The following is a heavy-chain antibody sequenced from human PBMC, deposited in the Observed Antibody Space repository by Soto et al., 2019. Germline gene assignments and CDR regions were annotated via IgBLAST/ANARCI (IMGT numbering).Heavy chain of an antibody. CDR2: IYHSGST. Sequence: QLQLQESGPGLVKPSQTLSLTCTVSGGSISSGGYYWSWIRQPPGKGLEWIGYIYHSGSTYYNPSLNSRVTISVDRSKNHSPLKRSSVTAADAAVYYCARVPDRWGEGTLGSVSS. J-gene: IGHJ5*02. D-gene: IGHD2-2*01. CDR3: ARVPDR. V-gene: IGHV4-30-2*01. CDR1: GGSISSGGYY.